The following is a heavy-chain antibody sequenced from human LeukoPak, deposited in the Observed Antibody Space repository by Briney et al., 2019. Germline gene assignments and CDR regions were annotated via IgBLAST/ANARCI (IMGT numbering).Heavy chain of an antibody. CDR2: IYYSGST. D-gene: IGHD6-13*01. CDR1: GGSISSSSYY. J-gene: IGHJ4*02. V-gene: IGHV4-39*07. CDR3: ARDRIAAAAPFDY. Sequence: SETLSLTCTVSGGSISSSSYYWGWIRQPPGKGLEWIGSIYYSGSTYYNPSLKSRVTISVDTSKNQFSLKLSSVTAADTAVYYCARDRIAAAAPFDYWGQGTLVTVSS.